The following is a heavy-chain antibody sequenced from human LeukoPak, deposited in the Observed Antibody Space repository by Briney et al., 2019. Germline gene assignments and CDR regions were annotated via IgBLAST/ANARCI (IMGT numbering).Heavy chain of an antibody. J-gene: IGHJ6*04. CDR3: VRDCSSASLSSGCYYAMDV. CDR1: GFTFNDYW. V-gene: IGHV3-7*03. CDR2: IKQDGSEK. D-gene: IGHD2-2*01. Sequence: PGGSLRLSCAASGFTFNDYWMTWVRQAPGKGLEWVAHIKQDGSEKYYVDSLKGRFTISRDNAKNSLFLQMNSLRAEDTAVYYWVRDCSSASLSSGCYYAMDVWGKGTTVTVSS.